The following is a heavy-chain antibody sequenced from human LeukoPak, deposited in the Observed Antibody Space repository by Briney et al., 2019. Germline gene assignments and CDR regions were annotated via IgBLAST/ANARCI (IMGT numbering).Heavy chain of an antibody. J-gene: IGHJ4*02. V-gene: IGHV3-7*01. Sequence: PSETLSLTCAVYGGSFSGYYWSWIRQPPGKGLEWVANIKQDGSGRYFVDSVKGRFTISRNNAKNSLFLQMNSLRAEDMAVYYCARARSSCCDFDYWGQGTLVTVSS. D-gene: IGHD2-15*01. CDR1: GGSFSGYY. CDR2: IKQDGSGR. CDR3: ARARSSCCDFDY.